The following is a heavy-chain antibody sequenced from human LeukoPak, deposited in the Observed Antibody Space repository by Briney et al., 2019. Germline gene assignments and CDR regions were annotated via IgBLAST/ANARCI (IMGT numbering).Heavy chain of an antibody. V-gene: IGHV3-7*04. CDR2: IKGDGSER. D-gene: IGHD3-10*01. Sequence: GGSLRLSCAASGFTFSSYWMTWVRQTPEKGLEWVAHIKGDGSERYYVDSVKGRFTISRDNAKISLSLQMNSLRAEDTAVYYCARTLPYGSGIQDHWGQGTLVTVSS. CDR1: GFTFSSYW. J-gene: IGHJ4*02. CDR3: ARTLPYGSGIQDH.